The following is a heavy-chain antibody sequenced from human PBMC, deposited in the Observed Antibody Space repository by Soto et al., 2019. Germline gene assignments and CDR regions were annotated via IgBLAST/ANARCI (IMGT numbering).Heavy chain of an antibody. Sequence: QVQLVQSGAEVKKPGASVKVSCKASGYTFTSYGINWVRQAPGQGLEWMGWISAYNGNTNYAQKLQGRVTMTTDTSASXXYMELRSLRSDDTAVYYCARVWVGTTFAYYYGMDVWGQGTTVTVSS. V-gene: IGHV1-18*01. CDR1: GYTFTSYG. D-gene: IGHD1-26*01. CDR2: ISAYNGNT. CDR3: ARVWVGTTFAYYYGMDV. J-gene: IGHJ6*02.